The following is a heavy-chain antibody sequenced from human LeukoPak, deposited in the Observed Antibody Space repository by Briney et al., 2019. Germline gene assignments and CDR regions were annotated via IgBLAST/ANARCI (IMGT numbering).Heavy chain of an antibody. J-gene: IGHJ4*02. CDR1: GFTFTRFA. CDR3: ARGGTPGYSSGRIDY. V-gene: IGHV3-53*04. Sequence: GGSLRLSCVVSGFTFTRFAMSWVRQAPGKGLEWVSVIYSAGNTYYADSVKGRFTISRHNSENTLYLQMNSLRVEDTAVYYCARGGTPGYSSGRIDYWGQGTLVTVSS. D-gene: IGHD6-19*01. CDR2: IYSAGNT.